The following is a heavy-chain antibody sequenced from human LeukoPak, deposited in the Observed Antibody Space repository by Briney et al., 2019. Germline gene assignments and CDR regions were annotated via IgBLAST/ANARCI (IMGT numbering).Heavy chain of an antibody. CDR2: VYPGDSDT. V-gene: IGHV5-51*01. D-gene: IGHD3-3*01. Sequence: GESLKISCKASGYSFTSYWIVWVRQTPGKGLEWMGIVYPGDSDTRYNPSFQGQVTISADKSISTAYLQWSSPKASDTAMYYCARRTGTPDFGVVTPYYFDYWGQGTLVTVSS. J-gene: IGHJ4*02. CDR3: ARRTGTPDFGVVTPYYFDY. CDR1: GYSFTSYW.